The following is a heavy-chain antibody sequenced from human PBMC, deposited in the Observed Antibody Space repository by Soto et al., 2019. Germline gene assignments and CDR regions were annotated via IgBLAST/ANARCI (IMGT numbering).Heavy chain of an antibody. D-gene: IGHD2-2*01. J-gene: IGHJ6*02. CDR2: IYHSGST. Sequence: SETLSLTCAVSGGSISSSNWWSWVRQPSGKGLEWIGEIYHSGSTNYNPSLKSRVTISVDKSKNQFSLKLSSVTAADTAVYYCASERGDIVVVPAARGYYYYYGMDVWGQGTTVTVSS. V-gene: IGHV4-4*02. CDR3: ASERGDIVVVPAARGYYYYYGMDV. CDR1: GGSISSSNW.